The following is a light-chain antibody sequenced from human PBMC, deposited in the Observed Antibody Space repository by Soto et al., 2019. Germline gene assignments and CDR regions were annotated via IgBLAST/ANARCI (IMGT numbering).Light chain of an antibody. CDR2: AAS. CDR3: QQANSFPLT. Sequence: DPQMTQSPSSVSASVGDRVTITCRASQGISSWLAWYQQRPGTAPKLLIYAASRLPGGVPARFSGSGSGTDYTLTISSLHPEDFATYYCQQANSFPLTFGGGTKVEFK. CDR1: QGISSW. J-gene: IGKJ4*01. V-gene: IGKV1D-12*01.